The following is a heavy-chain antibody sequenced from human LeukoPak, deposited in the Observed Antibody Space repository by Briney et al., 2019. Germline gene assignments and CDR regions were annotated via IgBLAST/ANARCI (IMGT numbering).Heavy chain of an antibody. V-gene: IGHV3-7*04. CDR2: MRPDGCET. CDR3: ATDWQWPPLDGAGFDI. Sequence: SLTCSSSASRPIFSSYCVSSVRQAPGKWPDLVANMRPDGCETYFVASVMGPFTFSRANAKDSLFLQMNSLRAEDTALYYCATDWQWPPLDGAGFDISGQGTMV. CDR1: RPIFSSYC. D-gene: IGHD4-17*01. J-gene: IGHJ3*02.